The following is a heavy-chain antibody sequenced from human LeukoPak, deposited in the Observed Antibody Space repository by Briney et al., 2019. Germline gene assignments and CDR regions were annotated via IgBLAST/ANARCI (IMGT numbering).Heavy chain of an antibody. V-gene: IGHV3-30*18. D-gene: IGHD6-19*01. CDR1: GFTFSSYG. Sequence: GGPLRLSCAASGFTFSSYGMHWVRQAPGKGLEWVAVISYDGSNKYYADSVKGRFTISRDNSKNTLYLQMNSLRAEDTAVYYCAKDSVAGINYWGQGTLVTVSS. CDR2: ISYDGSNK. J-gene: IGHJ4*02. CDR3: AKDSVAGINY.